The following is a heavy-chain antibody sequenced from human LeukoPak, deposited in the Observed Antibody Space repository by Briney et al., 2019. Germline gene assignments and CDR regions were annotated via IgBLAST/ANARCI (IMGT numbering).Heavy chain of an antibody. CDR2: IKSKTDGGTT. J-gene: IGHJ4*02. Sequence: GGSLRLSCAASGFTFSSNPMSWVRQAPGKGLEWVGRIKSKTDGGTTDYAAPVKGRSTISRDDSKNTLYLQMNSLKTEDTAVYYCTTDARGMITFGGVIVIGYWGQGTLVTVSS. V-gene: IGHV3-15*01. D-gene: IGHD3-16*02. CDR3: TTDARGMITFGGVIVIGY. CDR1: GFTFSSNP.